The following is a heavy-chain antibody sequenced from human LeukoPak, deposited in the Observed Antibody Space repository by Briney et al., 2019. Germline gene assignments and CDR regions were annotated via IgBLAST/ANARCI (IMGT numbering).Heavy chain of an antibody. CDR2: ISSSGSTI. Sequence: GGSLRLSCAASGFTFSDYYMSWIRQAPGKGLEWVSYISSSGSTIYYADSVKGRFTIPRDNAKNSLYLQMNSLRAEDTAVYYCARDLYDSSSPYYFDYWGQGTLVTVSS. D-gene: IGHD3-22*01. V-gene: IGHV3-11*01. J-gene: IGHJ4*02. CDR1: GFTFSDYY. CDR3: ARDLYDSSSPYYFDY.